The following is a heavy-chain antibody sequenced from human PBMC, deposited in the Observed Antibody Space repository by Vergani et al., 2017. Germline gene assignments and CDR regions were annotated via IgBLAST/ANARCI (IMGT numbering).Heavy chain of an antibody. J-gene: IGHJ1*01. D-gene: IGHD3-22*01. V-gene: IGHV3-23*01. CDR2: ISGSGGSP. CDR1: GFTFSSYA. CDR3: AKEKEDSSGYYYVRGYFQH. Sequence: EVQLLESGGGLVQPGGSLRLSCAASGFTFSSYAMSWVRQAPGKGLEWVSAISGSGGSPYYADSVKGRFTISRDNSKNTLYLQMNSLRAEDTAVYYCAKEKEDSSGYYYVRGYFQHWGQGTLVTVSS.